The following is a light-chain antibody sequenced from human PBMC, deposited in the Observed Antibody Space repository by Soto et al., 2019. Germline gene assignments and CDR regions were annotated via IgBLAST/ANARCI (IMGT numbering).Light chain of an antibody. CDR1: QTISSW. V-gene: IGKV1-5*03. J-gene: IGKJ1*01. CDR3: QHYNSYSEA. CDR2: KAS. Sequence: DIPMTQSPSTLSGSVGDRVTITCRASQTISSWLAWYQQKPGKAPKLLIYKASTLKSGVPSRFSGSGSGTDFTLTISSLQPDDFATYYGQHYNSYSEAFGRGTKVELK.